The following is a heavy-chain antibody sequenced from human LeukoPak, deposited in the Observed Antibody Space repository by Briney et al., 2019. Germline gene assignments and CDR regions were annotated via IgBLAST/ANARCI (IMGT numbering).Heavy chain of an antibody. CDR1: GGSISGYH. J-gene: IGHJ4*02. CDR2: IYNSGNT. V-gene: IGHV4-59*08. D-gene: IGHD6-19*01. CDR3: ARHAIAVAGTGYFDY. Sequence: SEPLSLPCTVSGGSISGYHWGWIRQPPGGGLEWIGFIYNSGNTNHSTYLKSRVTISVDTSKSQFSLKLSSVTAADTAVYYYARHAIAVAGTGYFDYWGQGTLVTVSS.